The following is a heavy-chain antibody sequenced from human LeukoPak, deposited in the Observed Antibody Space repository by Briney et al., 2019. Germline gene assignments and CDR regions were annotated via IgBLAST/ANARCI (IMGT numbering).Heavy chain of an antibody. J-gene: IGHJ4*02. CDR1: GGSFSGYY. CDR2: INHSGST. Sequence: SETLSLTCAVYGGSFSGYYWSWIRQPPGKGLEWIGEINHSGSTNYNPSLKSRVTISVDTSKNQFSLKLSSVTAADTAVYYRATLGGYCSSTSCYEDDYWGQGTLVTVSS. V-gene: IGHV4-34*01. CDR3: ATLGGYCSSTSCYEDDY. D-gene: IGHD2-2*01.